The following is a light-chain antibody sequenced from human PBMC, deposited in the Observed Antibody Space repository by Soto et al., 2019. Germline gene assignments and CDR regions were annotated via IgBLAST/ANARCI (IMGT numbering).Light chain of an antibody. CDR1: SSDICAYNY. J-gene: IGLJ2*01. CDR2: EVT. CDR3: SSYSGSNTVL. V-gene: IGLV2-8*01. Sequence: QSVLTQPPSASGSLGQSITISCTGTSSDICAYNYVSWYQQHPGKAPKLIIYEVTRRPSGVPDRFSGSKSGNTASLTVSGLQAEDETDYYCSSYSGSNTVLFGGGTKLTVL.